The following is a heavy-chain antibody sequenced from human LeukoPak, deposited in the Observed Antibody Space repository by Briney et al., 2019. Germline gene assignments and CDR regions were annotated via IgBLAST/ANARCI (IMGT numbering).Heavy chain of an antibody. CDR2: IYYSGST. CDR1: GGSISSYY. CDR3: ARDSAWSWFDP. Sequence: SETLSLTCTVSGGSISSYYWSWIRQPPGKGLEWIGCIYYSGSTNYNPSLKSRVTISVDTSKNQFSLKLSSVTAADTAVYYCARDSAWSWFDPWGQGTLVTVSS. D-gene: IGHD2-15*01. J-gene: IGHJ5*02. V-gene: IGHV4-59*01.